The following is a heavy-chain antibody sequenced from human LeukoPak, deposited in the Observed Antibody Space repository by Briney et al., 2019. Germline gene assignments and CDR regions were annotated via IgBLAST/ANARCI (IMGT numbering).Heavy chain of an antibody. V-gene: IGHV3-30*02. J-gene: IGHJ4*02. CDR3: AKDHPAYYDILTGYHLPYFDY. CDR2: IRYGGSNK. Sequence: GSLRLSCAASGFTFSSYCMHWVRQAPGKGLEWGAFIRYGGSNKYYADSVKGRFTISRDNSKNTLYLQMNSLRAEDTAVYYCAKDHPAYYDILTGYHLPYFDYWGQGTLVTVSS. CDR1: GFTFSSYC. D-gene: IGHD3-9*01.